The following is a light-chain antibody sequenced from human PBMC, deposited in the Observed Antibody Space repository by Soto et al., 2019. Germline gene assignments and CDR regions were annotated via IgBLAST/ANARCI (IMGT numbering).Light chain of an antibody. CDR3: QQYGSSPNT. V-gene: IGKV3-20*01. J-gene: IGKJ2*01. CDR1: QSVSSSY. CDR2: GAA. Sequence: EIVLTQSPGTLSLSPGERATLSCRASQSVSSSYLAWYQQKPGQAPSLLIYGAASRVTGIQDRFSGNGSGTDFTLDISGLEPEDFAVYYCQQYGSSPNTFGQGTKLEIK.